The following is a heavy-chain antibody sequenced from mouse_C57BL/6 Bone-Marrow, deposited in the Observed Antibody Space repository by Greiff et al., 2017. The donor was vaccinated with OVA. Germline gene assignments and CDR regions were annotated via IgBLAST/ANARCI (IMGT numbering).Heavy chain of an antibody. CDR3: ARWGDYDYDGYVDV. CDR1: GYAFTNYL. Sequence: QVQLQQSGAELVRPGTSVKVSCKASGYAFTNYLIEWVKQRPGQGLEWIGVINPGSGGTNYNEKFKGKATLTADKSSSTAYMQLSSLTSEDSAVYFCARWGDYDYDGYVDVWGTGTTVTVSS. J-gene: IGHJ1*03. CDR2: INPGSGGT. V-gene: IGHV1-54*01. D-gene: IGHD2-4*01.